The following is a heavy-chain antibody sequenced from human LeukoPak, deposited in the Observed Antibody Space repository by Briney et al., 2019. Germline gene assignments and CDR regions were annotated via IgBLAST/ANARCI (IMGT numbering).Heavy chain of an antibody. V-gene: IGHV3-23*01. CDR1: GFTFSSYA. CDR2: ISGSGGST. D-gene: IGHD2-2*01. Sequence: PGGSLRLSCAASGFTFSSYAMSWVRQAPGKGLEWVSAISGSGGSTYYADSVKGRFTTSRDNSKNTLYLQMNSLRAEDTAVYYCAKRGYALGGFDYWGQGTLVTVSS. CDR3: AKRGYALGGFDY. J-gene: IGHJ4*02.